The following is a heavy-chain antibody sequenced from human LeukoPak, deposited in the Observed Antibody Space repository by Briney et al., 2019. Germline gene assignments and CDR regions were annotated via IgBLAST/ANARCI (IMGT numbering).Heavy chain of an antibody. CDR1: GFTFDDYG. CDR3: ARGSTYYYDSSGYYFIDY. Sequence: GRSLRLSCAASGFTFDDYGMSWVRQAPGKGLEWVSGINWNGGSTGYADSVKGRFTISRDSAKNSLYLQMNSLRAEDTALYYCARGSTYYYDSSGYYFIDYWGQETLVTVSS. V-gene: IGHV3-20*04. J-gene: IGHJ4*02. D-gene: IGHD3-22*01. CDR2: INWNGGST.